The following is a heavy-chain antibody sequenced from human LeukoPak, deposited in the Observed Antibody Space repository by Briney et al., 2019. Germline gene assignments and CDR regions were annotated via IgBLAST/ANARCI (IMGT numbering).Heavy chain of an antibody. D-gene: IGHD3-3*01. Sequence: SVKVSCKASGGTFSSYAISWVRQAPGQGLEWMGGIIPIFGTANYAQKLQGRVTITADESTSTAYMELSSLRSEDTAVYYCASSGTYYDSWSALGYWGQGTLVTVSS. CDR1: GGTFSSYA. CDR3: ASSGTYYDSWSALGY. V-gene: IGHV1-69*13. J-gene: IGHJ4*02. CDR2: IIPIFGTA.